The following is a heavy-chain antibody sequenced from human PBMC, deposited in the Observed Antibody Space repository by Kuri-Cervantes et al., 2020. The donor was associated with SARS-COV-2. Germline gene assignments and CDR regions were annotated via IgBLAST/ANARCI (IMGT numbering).Heavy chain of an antibody. J-gene: IGHJ4*02. V-gene: IGHV3-48*02. CDR3: ARDANYGSRLPRKFDY. D-gene: IGHD5-12*01. CDR1: GFTFSSYS. CDR2: ISSSSSTI. Sequence: GESLKISCAASGFTFSSYSMNWVRQAPGKGTEWFSYISSSSSTIYYADSVKGRFTISRDNAKNSLYLQMNSLRDEDTAVYYCARDANYGSRLPRKFDYWGQGTLVTVSS.